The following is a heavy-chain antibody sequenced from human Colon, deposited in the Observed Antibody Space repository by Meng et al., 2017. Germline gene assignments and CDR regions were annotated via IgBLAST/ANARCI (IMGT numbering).Heavy chain of an antibody. Sequence: QVQLQGPGPGLVRPSETLSLTCTVSGGSVSSGDYYWSWIRQPPGKGLEWLGYVYYTGNTNYNPSLKNRVTISLDTSNNQFSLKLTSMTAADAAIYYCARVNGDFDEAWFDPWGQGTLVTVSS. V-gene: IGHV4-61*08. CDR1: GGSVSSGDYY. D-gene: IGHD2-21*02. CDR3: ARVNGDFDEAWFDP. CDR2: VYYTGNT. J-gene: IGHJ5*02.